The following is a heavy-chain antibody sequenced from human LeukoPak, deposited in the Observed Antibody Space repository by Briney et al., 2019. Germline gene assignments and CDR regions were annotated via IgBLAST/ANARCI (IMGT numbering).Heavy chain of an antibody. CDR3: TRDRGAYNLYDF. CDR2: IRSKAYGETA. D-gene: IGHD1-1*01. J-gene: IGHJ4*02. CDR1: GFTFGDYA. V-gene: IGHV3-49*03. Sequence: RTGGSLRLSCTASGFTFGDYAMSWIRQAPGKGLERVGFIRSKAYGETADYAASVKGRFTISRDDSKAIAYLQMNSLKTEDTAVYHCTRDRGAYNLYDFWGQGTLVTVSS.